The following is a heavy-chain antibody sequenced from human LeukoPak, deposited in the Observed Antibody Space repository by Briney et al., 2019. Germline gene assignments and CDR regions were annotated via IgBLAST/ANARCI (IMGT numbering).Heavy chain of an antibody. CDR1: GFTFSSYG. CDR2: IRYDGSNK. V-gene: IGHV3-30*02. J-gene: IGHJ4*02. CDR3: AKVFPGYSSSWYYFDY. D-gene: IGHD6-13*01. Sequence: GGSLRLSCAASGFTFSSYGMHWVRQAPGKGLEWVAFIRYDGSNKYYADSVKGRFTISRDNSKNTLYLQMNSLRAEDTAVYYCAKVFPGYSSSWYYFDYWGQGTLVTVSS.